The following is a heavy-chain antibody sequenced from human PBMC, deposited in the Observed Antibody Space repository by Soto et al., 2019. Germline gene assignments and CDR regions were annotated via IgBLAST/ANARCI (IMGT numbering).Heavy chain of an antibody. CDR3: ARDQVEGVRGVILDY. CDR1: GYTFTGYY. J-gene: IGHJ4*02. D-gene: IGHD3-10*01. CDR2: INPNSGGT. V-gene: IGHV1-2*04. Sequence: QVQLVQSGAEVKQPGASVKVSCKASGYTFTGYYIHWVRQAPGQGLEWMGWINPNSGGTNYAQNFQGWVTMTRDTSISTAYMELSRLTSDDTAVYYCARDQVEGVRGVILDYWGQGTLVTVSS.